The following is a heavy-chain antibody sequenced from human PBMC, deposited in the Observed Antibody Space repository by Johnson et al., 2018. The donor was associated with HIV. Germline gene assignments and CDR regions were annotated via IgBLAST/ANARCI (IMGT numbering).Heavy chain of an antibody. CDR3: AREGLGFQNIHDPLDI. J-gene: IGHJ3*02. V-gene: IGHV3-30*04. Sequence: QVQLLESGGGVVQPGRSLRLSCAASRFTFSSYAMHWVRQAPGKGLEWVAVIWYDGSNKYYADSVKGRFTISRDNSKNTLYLQINSRRAEDTALYYCAREGLGFQNIHDPLDIWGQGTMVTVSS. CDR1: RFTFSSYA. CDR2: IWYDGSNK. D-gene: IGHD1/OR15-1a*01.